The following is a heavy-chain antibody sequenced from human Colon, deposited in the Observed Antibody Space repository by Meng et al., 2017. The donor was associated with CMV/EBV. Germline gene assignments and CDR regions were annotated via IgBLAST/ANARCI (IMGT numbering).Heavy chain of an antibody. V-gene: IGHV3-33*01. CDR2: ISPDGSKK. CDR3: ATGGGTEAATAGVFDF. CDR1: GIIIIWHA. D-gene: IGHD6-25*01. J-gene: IGHJ4*02. Sequence: SGIIIIWHAMHWVRQAPGKGLEWVATISPDGSKKYYADSVKGRFTISRDNSRNAQFLDLNSLRDEDTAVYFCATGGGTEAATAGVFDFWGQGTLVTVSS.